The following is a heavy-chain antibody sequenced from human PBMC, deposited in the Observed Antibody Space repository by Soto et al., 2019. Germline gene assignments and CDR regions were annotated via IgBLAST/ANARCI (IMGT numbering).Heavy chain of an antibody. CDR3: ARYISTSTSRSYFDS. Sequence: SETLSLTCTVSGSSISNGYYWSWVRQPPGKWLEWIATINHSGATYFNPSLKSRVTISIDTSRNQFSLELTSMTAADTAVYFCARYISTSTSRSYFDSWGQGTLVTVSS. CDR1: GSSISNGYY. J-gene: IGHJ4*02. CDR2: INHSGAT. V-gene: IGHV4-38-2*02.